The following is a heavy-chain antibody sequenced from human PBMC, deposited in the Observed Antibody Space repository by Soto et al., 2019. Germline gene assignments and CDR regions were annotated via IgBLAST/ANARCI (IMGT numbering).Heavy chain of an antibody. Sequence: EVQLLESGGGLVQPGGSLRLSCAASGFTFSTYAMSWVRQAPGKGLEWVSTITTSGGNTYYADSVQGRFTISRDNSKNTLYLKMNSLRAEDTAVFYWGGSYCTKGVCYTNYYYYIDVW. CDR3: GGSYCTKGVCYTNYYYYIDV. CDR2: ITTSGGNT. D-gene: IGHD2-8*01. V-gene: IGHV3-23*01. J-gene: IGHJ6*03. CDR1: GFTFSTYA.